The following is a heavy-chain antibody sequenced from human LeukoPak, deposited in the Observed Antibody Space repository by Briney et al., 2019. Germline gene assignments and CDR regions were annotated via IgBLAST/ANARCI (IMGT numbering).Heavy chain of an antibody. J-gene: IGHJ3*02. CDR3: ALVRGVAPPDAFDI. D-gene: IGHD3-10*01. CDR1: GFTFSDHY. V-gene: IGHV3-72*01. Sequence: GGSLRLSCAASGFTFSDHYMDWVRQAPGEGLEWVGRTRNKANSYTTEYAASVKGRFTISRDDSKNSLYLQMNSLKTEDTAVYYCALVRGVAPPDAFDIWGQGTMVTVSS. CDR2: TRNKANSYTT.